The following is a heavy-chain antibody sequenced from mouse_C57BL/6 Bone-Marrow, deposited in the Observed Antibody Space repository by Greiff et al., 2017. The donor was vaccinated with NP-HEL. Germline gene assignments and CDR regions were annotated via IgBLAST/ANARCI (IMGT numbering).Heavy chain of an antibody. J-gene: IGHJ4*01. V-gene: IGHV5-16*01. CDR1: GFTFSDYY. D-gene: IGHD5-5*01. Sequence: KLVESEGGLVQPGSSMKLSCTASGFTFSDYYMAWVRQVPEKGLEWVANINYDGSSTYYLDSLKSRFIISRDNAKNILYLQMSSLKSEDTATYYCAREGSYLYAMDYWGQGTSVTVSS. CDR3: AREGSYLYAMDY. CDR2: INYDGSST.